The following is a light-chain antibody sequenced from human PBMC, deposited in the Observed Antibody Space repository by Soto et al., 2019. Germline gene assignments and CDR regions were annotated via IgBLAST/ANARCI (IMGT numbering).Light chain of an antibody. CDR3: QQYGSSPPFT. V-gene: IGKV3-20*01. CDR2: GAS. J-gene: IGKJ3*01. CDR1: QSVSSSY. Sequence: EIVLTQSPGTLSLSPGERATLSCRASQSVSSSYLAWYQQKPGQAPRLLIYGASSRATGIPDRFSGSGSGTAFTLIISRLEPEDFAVYYCQQYGSSPPFTFGPGTKVDIK.